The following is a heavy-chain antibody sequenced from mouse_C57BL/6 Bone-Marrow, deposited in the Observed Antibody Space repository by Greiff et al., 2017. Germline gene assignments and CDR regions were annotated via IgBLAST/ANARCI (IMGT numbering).Heavy chain of an antibody. CDR2: IRNKANGYTT. CDR3: ARYYYAFDY. V-gene: IGHV7-3*01. Sequence: EVKLVESGGGLVQPGGSLSLSCAASGFTFPDYYMSWVRQPPGKALAWLGFIRNKANGYTTEYSASVKGRFTISRDNSQSILYLQMNALRAEDSATYYCARYYYAFDYWGQGTTLTVSS. J-gene: IGHJ2*01. D-gene: IGHD1-1*01. CDR1: GFTFPDYY.